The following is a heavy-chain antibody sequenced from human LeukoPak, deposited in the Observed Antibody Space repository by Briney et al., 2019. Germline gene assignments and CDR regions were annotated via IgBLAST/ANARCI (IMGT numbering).Heavy chain of an antibody. D-gene: IGHD2-2*01. V-gene: IGHV3-53*01. CDR3: ARSLGYCSSTSCPEDYYGMDV. J-gene: IGHJ6*02. CDR1: GLTVSSNY. Sequence: GGSLRLSCAASGLTVSSNYMSWVRQAPGKGLEWVSVIYSGGSTYYADSVKGRFTISRDNSKNTLYLQMNSLRAEDTAVYYCARSLGYCSSTSCPEDYYGMDVWGQGTTVTVSS. CDR2: IYSGGST.